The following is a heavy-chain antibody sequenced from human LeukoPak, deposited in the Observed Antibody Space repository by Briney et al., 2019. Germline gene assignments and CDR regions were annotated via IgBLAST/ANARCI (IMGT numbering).Heavy chain of an antibody. CDR3: ARGERYDILPSVYFQY. CDR1: GESFSGYY. CDR2: INHSGST. Sequence: SETLSLTCAVYGESFSGYYWSWIRQSPGKGLEWIGEINHSGSTNYNPSLKSRVIMSVDMAKNQFSLRLSSVTAADTALYYCARGERYDILPSVYFQYWGQGTLVTVSS. J-gene: IGHJ4*02. V-gene: IGHV4-34*01. D-gene: IGHD3-9*01.